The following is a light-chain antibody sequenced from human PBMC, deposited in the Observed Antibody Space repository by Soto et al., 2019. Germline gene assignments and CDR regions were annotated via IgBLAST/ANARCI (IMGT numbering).Light chain of an antibody. CDR3: QQYNNWPPVT. CDR2: GAS. V-gene: IGKV3-15*01. Sequence: ETVMTQSPAALSVSPGERATLSCRASQSVSSNVAWYQQTPGQAPRLLIYGASTRAAGIPDRFSGSGSGTEFTLPISSLQSEDFAVYYCQQYNNWPPVTFGQGTRLDIK. CDR1: QSVSSN. J-gene: IGKJ5*01.